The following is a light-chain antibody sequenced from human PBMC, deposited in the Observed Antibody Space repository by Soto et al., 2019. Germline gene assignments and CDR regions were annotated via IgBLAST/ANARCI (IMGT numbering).Light chain of an antibody. Sequence: EIVLTQSPATLSLSPGERATLSCTASQSVSSYLAWYQQKPGQPPRLLIYDASNRATGIPARFSGSGAGTDFTLTISSLEPEDFAIYYCQQRSNWPRSFGGGTKVDIK. CDR1: QSVSSY. V-gene: IGKV3-11*01. CDR2: DAS. J-gene: IGKJ4*01. CDR3: QQRSNWPRS.